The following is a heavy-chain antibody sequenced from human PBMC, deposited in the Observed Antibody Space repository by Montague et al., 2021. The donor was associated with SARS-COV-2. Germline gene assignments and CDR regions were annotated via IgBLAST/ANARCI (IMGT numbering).Heavy chain of an antibody. D-gene: IGHD2-15*01. Sequence: SLRLSCAASGFTFSSYSMNWVRQAPGKGLEWVSSISSSSSYIYYADSVKGRFTISRDNAKNSLYLQMNSLRAVDTAVYYCARVGGMEYCSGGNCYLDYWGQGTLVTVSS. J-gene: IGHJ4*02. CDR2: ISSSSSYI. V-gene: IGHV3-21*01. CDR3: ARVGGMEYCSGGNCYLDY. CDR1: GFTFSSYS.